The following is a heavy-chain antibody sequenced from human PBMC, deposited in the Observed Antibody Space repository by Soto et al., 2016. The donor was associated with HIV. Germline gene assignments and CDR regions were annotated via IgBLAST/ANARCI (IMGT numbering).Heavy chain of an antibody. CDR3: ARAKDHYDAIAQDS. V-gene: IGHV1-69*12. CDR1: GGPFSTHV. J-gene: IGHJ4*02. Sequence: QVQLVQSGPEVKKPGSSVKVSCKASGGPFSTHVVSWVRQAPGQGLEYMGGIIPIFGTPNSAQKFQGRVTITADQSTNTAYMELSSLTSEDTAVYFCARAKDHYDAIAQDSWGQGTLVTVS. D-gene: IGHD3-22*01. CDR2: IIPIFGTP.